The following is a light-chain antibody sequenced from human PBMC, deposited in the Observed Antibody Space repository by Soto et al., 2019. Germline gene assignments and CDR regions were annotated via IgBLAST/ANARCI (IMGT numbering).Light chain of an antibody. CDR3: QQYDYLPLT. J-gene: IGKJ4*01. CDR1: QDITNY. CDR2: DAS. Sequence: DIQMTQSPSSLSASVGDRVTITCQASQDITNYLNWYQQKPGKAPQLLIYDASNLETGVPSRFSGSGSGTDFTFTIRSLQPEDIATYYCQQYDYLPLTFGGGTKVEIE. V-gene: IGKV1-33*01.